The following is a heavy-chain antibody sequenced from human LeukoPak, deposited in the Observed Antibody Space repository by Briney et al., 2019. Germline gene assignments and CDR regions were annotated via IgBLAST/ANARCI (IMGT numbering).Heavy chain of an antibody. CDR1: GFTFSSYA. CDR3: ARSYDILTGTPPDY. D-gene: IGHD3-9*01. CDR2: ISYDGSNK. Sequence: GGSLRLSCAASGFTFSSYAMHWVRQAPGKGLEWVAVISYDGSNKYYADSVKGRFTISRDNSKNTLYLQMNSLRAEDTAVYYCARSYDILTGTPPDYWGQGTLVTVSS. V-gene: IGHV3-30*04. J-gene: IGHJ4*02.